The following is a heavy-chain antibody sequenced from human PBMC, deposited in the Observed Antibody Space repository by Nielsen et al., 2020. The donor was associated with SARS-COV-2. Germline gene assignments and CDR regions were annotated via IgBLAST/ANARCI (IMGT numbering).Heavy chain of an antibody. CDR2: INPTSGDP. J-gene: IGHJ5*02. V-gene: IGHV1-2*02. CDR1: GYTFARYY. Sequence: ASVQVSCKASGYTFARYYLHWVRRVAPQGLEWMGWINPTSGDPHYAQKSQDRVTISTGTSTSTAYMVLDRLTFDDTAVYYCARDRGSSWSNHFDPWGQGTQVTVSS. CDR3: ARDRGSSWSNHFDP. D-gene: IGHD6-13*01.